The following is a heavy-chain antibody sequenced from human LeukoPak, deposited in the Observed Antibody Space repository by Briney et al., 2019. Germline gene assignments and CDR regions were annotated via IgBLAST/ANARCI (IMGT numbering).Heavy chain of an antibody. D-gene: IGHD6-13*01. CDR3: ARGGIAAAGTFGY. CDR2: IYYSGST. V-gene: IGHV4-59*01. Sequence: PSETLSLTCTVSGGSINSYYWSWIRQPPGKGLEWIGYIYYSGSTNYNPSLKSRVTISVDTSKNQFSLKLSSVTAADTAVYYCARGGIAAAGTFGYWGQGTLVTVSS. J-gene: IGHJ4*02. CDR1: GGSINSYY.